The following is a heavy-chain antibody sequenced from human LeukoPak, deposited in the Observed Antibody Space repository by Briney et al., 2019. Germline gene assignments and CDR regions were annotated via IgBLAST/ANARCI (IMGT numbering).Heavy chain of an antibody. Sequence: GESLKISCKGSGYIFTNYWIGWVRQMPGKGLEWMGITYPGDSDTRYSPSFQGQVTISADKSISTAYLQWSSLKASDTAIYYCVRRGGSYYWDYWGQGTLVTVSS. CDR1: GYIFTNYW. V-gene: IGHV5-51*01. CDR2: TYPGDSDT. CDR3: VRRGGSYYWDY. D-gene: IGHD1-26*01. J-gene: IGHJ4*02.